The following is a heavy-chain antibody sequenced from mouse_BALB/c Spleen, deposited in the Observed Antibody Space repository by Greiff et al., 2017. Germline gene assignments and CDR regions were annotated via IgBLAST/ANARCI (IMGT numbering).Heavy chain of an antibody. Sequence: QVQLQQSGAELVKPGASVKLSCKTSGYTFTSYWIQWVKQRPGQGLGWIGEICPGTGTTYYNEKFKGKATLTIDTSSSTAYMQLSSLTSEDSAVYFYSRDDDGSPHFADWGEGTLVTVSA. CDR3: SRDDDGSPHFAD. D-gene: IGHD1-1*01. CDR2: ICPGTGTT. V-gene: IGHV1S132*01. J-gene: IGHJ3*01. CDR1: GYTFTSYW.